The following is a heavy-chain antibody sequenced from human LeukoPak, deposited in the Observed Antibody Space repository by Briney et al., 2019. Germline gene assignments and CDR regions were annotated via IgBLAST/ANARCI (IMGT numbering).Heavy chain of an antibody. CDR3: AREVGGFDP. D-gene: IGHD1-26*01. Sequence: SETLSLTCTVSGGSISSYYWSWIRQPPGKGLEWIGYIYYSGSTNYNPSLKSRVTISVDTSKNQFSLKLSSVTAADTAVYYCAREVGGFDPWGQGTLVTVSS. CDR2: IYYSGST. CDR1: GGSISSYY. V-gene: IGHV4-59*12. J-gene: IGHJ5*02.